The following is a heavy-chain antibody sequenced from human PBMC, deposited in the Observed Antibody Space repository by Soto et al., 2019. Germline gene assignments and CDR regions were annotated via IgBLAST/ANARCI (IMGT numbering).Heavy chain of an antibody. D-gene: IGHD3-3*01. Sequence: EVQLVESGGGLVQPGRSLRLSCTASGFTFGDYAMSWVRQAPGKGLEWVGFIRSKAYGGTTEYAASVKGRFTISRDDSKSIAYLQMNSLKTEDTVVYYCTRDRVSGFWSGLSPYLAYWGQGTLVTVSS. J-gene: IGHJ4*02. CDR3: TRDRVSGFWSGLSPYLAY. CDR2: IRSKAYGGTT. V-gene: IGHV3-49*04. CDR1: GFTFGDYA.